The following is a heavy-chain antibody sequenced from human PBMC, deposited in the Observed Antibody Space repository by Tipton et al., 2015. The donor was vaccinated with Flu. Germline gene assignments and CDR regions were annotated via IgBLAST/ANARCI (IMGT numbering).Heavy chain of an antibody. Sequence: GLVKPSETPSLTCGVSGDSIRSSNYYWGWIRQPPGKGLEWIGNTFHSGNTYLNPSLKSRVTISIDTSKNQFSLKLSSVTAADTAVYFCARRDFSNYVSEPKSWFDLWGQGTQVTVSS. D-gene: IGHD4-11*01. CDR3: ARRDFSNYVSEPKSWFDL. J-gene: IGHJ5*02. CDR2: TFHSGNT. V-gene: IGHV4-39*07. CDR1: GDSIRSSNYY.